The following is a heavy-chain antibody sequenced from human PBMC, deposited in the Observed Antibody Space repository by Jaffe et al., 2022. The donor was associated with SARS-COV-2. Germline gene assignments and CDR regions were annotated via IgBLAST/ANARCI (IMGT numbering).Heavy chain of an antibody. V-gene: IGHV4-59*01. CDR3: GVGYSYGQFDY. D-gene: IGHD5-18*01. CDR1: GGSISSYY. J-gene: IGHJ4*02. CDR2: IYYSGNT. Sequence: QVQLQESGPGLVKPSETLSLTCTVSGGSISSYYWSWIRQSPGKGLEWIGYIYYSGNTNYNPSLKSRVTISVDTSKNQFSLKLNSVTAADTAVYYCGVGYSYGQFDYWGQGTLVTVSS.